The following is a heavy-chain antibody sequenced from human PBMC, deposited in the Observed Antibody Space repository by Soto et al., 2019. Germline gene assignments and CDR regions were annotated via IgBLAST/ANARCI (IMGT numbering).Heavy chain of an antibody. Sequence: PGESLKISCKASGYRFTNYWIGWVRQMPGGGLEWVGIIYPGDSDTRYSPSFQGQVTISADKSISTAYLQWRSLKASDTAMYYCARPGGLGYFDCWGQGTLVTVSS. CDR2: IYPGDSDT. D-gene: IGHD6-19*01. J-gene: IGHJ4*02. V-gene: IGHV5-51*01. CDR1: GYRFTNYW. CDR3: ARPGGLGYFDC.